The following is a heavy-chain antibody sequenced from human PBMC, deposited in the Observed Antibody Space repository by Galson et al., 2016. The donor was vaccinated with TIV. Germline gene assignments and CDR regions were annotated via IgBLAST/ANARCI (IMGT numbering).Heavy chain of an antibody. CDR1: GFTFSIYN. V-gene: IGHV3-48*01. CDR3: AREGRDGYNPYFDY. D-gene: IGHD5-24*01. J-gene: IGHJ4*02. Sequence: SLRLSCAASGFTFSIYNMNWVRQPPGKGLEWISYISTTSSLIYYADSVRGRFTIPRDNAKNSLYLQMNSLRADDTAVYYCAREGRDGYNPYFDYWGQGTLVTVSS. CDR2: ISTTSSLI.